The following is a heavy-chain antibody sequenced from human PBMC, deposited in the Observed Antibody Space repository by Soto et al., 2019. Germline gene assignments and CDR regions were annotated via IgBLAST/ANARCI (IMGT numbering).Heavy chain of an antibody. Sequence: GGSLRLSCAASGFTFSSYGMHWVRQAPGKGLEWVAVIWYDGSNKYYADSVKGRFTISRDNSKNTLYLQMNSLRAEDTAVYYCARDRYYDILTGYLGYGMDVWGQGTTVTVSS. J-gene: IGHJ6*02. D-gene: IGHD3-9*01. CDR2: IWYDGSNK. CDR1: GFTFSSYG. CDR3: ARDRYYDILTGYLGYGMDV. V-gene: IGHV3-33*01.